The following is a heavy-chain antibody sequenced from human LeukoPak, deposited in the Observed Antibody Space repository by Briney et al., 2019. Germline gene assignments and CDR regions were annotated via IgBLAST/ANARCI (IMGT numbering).Heavy chain of an antibody. J-gene: IGHJ6*03. CDR1: GGSISSSSYY. D-gene: IGHD2-15*01. Sequence: SETLSLTCTVSGGSISSSSYYWGWIRQPPGKGLEWIGSIYYSGSTYYNPSLKSRVTISVDTSKNQFSLKLRFVTPADTAVFYCARTTEGYCSGGNCYYYYYYMDVWGEGTTVTVSS. V-gene: IGHV4-39*07. CDR3: ARTTEGYCSGGNCYYYYYYMDV. CDR2: IYYSGST.